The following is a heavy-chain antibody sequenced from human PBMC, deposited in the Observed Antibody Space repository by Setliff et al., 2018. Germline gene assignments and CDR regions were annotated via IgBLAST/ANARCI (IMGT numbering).Heavy chain of an antibody. CDR2: LNNDGTTI. CDR3: VRDTTSGWMLTN. Sequence: GGSLRLSCAASGFTFSTYGLNWVRQAPGKGLEWISYLNNDGTTIYYADSVRGRFTISRDNAKNTLYLQMNSLRAEDTAVYYCVRDTTSGWMLTNWGQGTLVTVSS. V-gene: IGHV3-48*04. CDR1: GFTFSTYG. D-gene: IGHD6-25*01. J-gene: IGHJ4*02.